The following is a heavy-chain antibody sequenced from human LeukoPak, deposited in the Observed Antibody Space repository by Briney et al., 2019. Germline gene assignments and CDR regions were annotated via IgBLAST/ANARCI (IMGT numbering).Heavy chain of an antibody. J-gene: IGHJ4*02. D-gene: IGHD4-17*01. V-gene: IGHV4-59*01. CDR1: RGSISGYY. Sequence: PSETLSLTCTVSRGSISGYYWSWIRQPPGKELEWIGYIYYGEVANYNPPLKRPVTMSVDTAKNQFSLQLSSETAADTAVYYCTRRTVTTYYFDYWGQGTLVTVCS. CDR3: TRRTVTTYYFDY. CDR2: IYYGEVA.